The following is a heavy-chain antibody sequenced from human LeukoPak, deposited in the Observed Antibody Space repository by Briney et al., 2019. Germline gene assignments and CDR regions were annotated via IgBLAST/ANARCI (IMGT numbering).Heavy chain of an antibody. CDR3: ARRFPAHYFDY. CDR2: IYYSAST. Sequence: SETLSLTCTVSGGSISSSSYYWGWIRQPPGKGLEGIGSIYYSASTYYNSSLKSRVTISVDTSKNQFSLKLSSVTAADTAVYYCARRFPAHYFDYWGQGTLVTVSS. D-gene: IGHD6-25*01. V-gene: IGHV4-39*01. CDR1: GGSISSSSYY. J-gene: IGHJ4*02.